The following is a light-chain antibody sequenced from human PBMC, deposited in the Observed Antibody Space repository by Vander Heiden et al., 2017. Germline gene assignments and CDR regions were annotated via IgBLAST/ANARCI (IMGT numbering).Light chain of an antibody. CDR1: QSISSY. J-gene: IGKJ1*01. V-gene: IGKV1-39*01. Sequence: DIQMTQSPSSLSASVGDRVTITCRASQSISSYLNWYQQKPGKAPKLLIYAASSLQSGVPSRFSGSGSGTDFTLTISRLQPEDFATYYCQRSDSTSSRFGPGTKVEI. CDR3: QRSDSTSSR. CDR2: AAS.